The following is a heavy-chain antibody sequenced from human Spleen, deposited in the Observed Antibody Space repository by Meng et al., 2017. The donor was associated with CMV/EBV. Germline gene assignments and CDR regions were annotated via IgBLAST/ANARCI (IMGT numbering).Heavy chain of an antibody. CDR1: GGSISSGDYY. CDR2: IYYSGST. CDR3: ARSGIVVVTLGWFDP. J-gene: IGHJ5*02. Sequence: QVQLQESGPGLVKPSPTPSLTCTVSGGSISSGDYYWSWIRQPSGKGLEWIGYIYYSGSTYYNPSLKSRVTISVDTSKNQFSLKLSSVTAADTAVYYCARSGIVVVTLGWFDPWGQGTLVTVSS. D-gene: IGHD3-22*01. V-gene: IGHV4-30-4*08.